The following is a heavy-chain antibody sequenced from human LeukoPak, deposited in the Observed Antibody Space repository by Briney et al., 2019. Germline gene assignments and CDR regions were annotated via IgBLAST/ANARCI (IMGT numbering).Heavy chain of an antibody. CDR1: GGSISSYY. V-gene: IGHV4-59*01. D-gene: IGHD2-2*01. CDR2: IYYSGST. J-gene: IGHJ4*02. Sequence: SETLSLTCTVSGGSISSYYWSWIRQPPGKGLEWIGYIYYSGSTNYNPSLKSRVTISVDTSKNQFSLKLSSVTAADTAVYYCATEVYCSSTSCFDYWGQGTLVTVSS. CDR3: ATEVYCSSTSCFDY.